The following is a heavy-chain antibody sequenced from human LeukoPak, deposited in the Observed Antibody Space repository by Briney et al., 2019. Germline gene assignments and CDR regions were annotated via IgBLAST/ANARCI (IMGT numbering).Heavy chain of an antibody. J-gene: IGHJ4*02. Sequence: GGSLRLSCAASGFSFNNYAMSWVRQAPGKGLEWVSLIIASSGATFYAESVKGRFTISRDISKNTLYLQMNNLRVEETAVYYCAKGGYDYIEVAYFDFWGQGILVTVSS. CDR2: IIASSGAT. V-gene: IGHV3-23*01. D-gene: IGHD5-12*01. CDR3: AKGGYDYIEVAYFDF. CDR1: GFSFNNYA.